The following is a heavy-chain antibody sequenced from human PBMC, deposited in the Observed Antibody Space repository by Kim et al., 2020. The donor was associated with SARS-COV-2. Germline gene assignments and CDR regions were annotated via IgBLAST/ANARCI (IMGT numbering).Heavy chain of an antibody. Sequence: SETLSLTCTVSGGSVSSGSYYWSWIRQPPGKGLEWIGYIYYSGSTNYNPSLKSRVTISVDTSKNQFSLKLSSVTAADTAAYYCARVHCSSTSCYHYYYGMDVWGQGTTVTVSS. J-gene: IGHJ6*02. CDR3: ARVHCSSTSCYHYYYGMDV. CDR2: IYYSGST. V-gene: IGHV4-61*01. D-gene: IGHD2-2*01. CDR1: GGSVSSGSYY.